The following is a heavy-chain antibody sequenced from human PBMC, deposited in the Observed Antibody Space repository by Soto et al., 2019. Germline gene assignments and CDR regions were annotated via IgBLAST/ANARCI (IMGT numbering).Heavy chain of an antibody. CDR3: VKPLRKQWPRDAFDV. D-gene: IGHD6-19*01. J-gene: IGHJ3*01. CDR1: GFTFSAYG. CDR2: IGGSRAPI. V-gene: IGHV3-48*01. Sequence: EVQLVESGGGFVQPGGSLRLSCAASGFTFSAYGMGWVRQAPGEGLEWNSYIGGSRAPIYYAESVQGRFTVSRDNARNSLYLQMNSLRADDTAVYYCVKPLRKQWPRDAFDVWGLGTMVTVSS.